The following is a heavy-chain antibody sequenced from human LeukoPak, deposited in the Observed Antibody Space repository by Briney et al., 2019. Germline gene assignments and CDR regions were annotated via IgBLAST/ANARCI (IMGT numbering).Heavy chain of an antibody. V-gene: IGHV4-31*03. CDR2: IYYSGST. CDR3: ARGVGTLITRNWFDP. J-gene: IGHJ5*02. Sequence: SETLSLTCTVSGGSISSGGYYWSWIRQHPGKGLEWIGYIYYSGSTYYNPSLKSRVTISVDRSKNQFSLKLSSVTAADTAVYYCARGVGTLITRNWFDPWGQGTLVTVSS. CDR1: GGSISSGGYY. D-gene: IGHD3-3*01.